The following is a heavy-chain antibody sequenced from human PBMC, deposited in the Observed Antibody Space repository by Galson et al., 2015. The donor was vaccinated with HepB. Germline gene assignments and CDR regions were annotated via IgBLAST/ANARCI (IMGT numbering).Heavy chain of an antibody. Sequence: SLRLSCAASGFTFSSYWMTWVRQAPGKGLEWVANIKQDGSEKYYVDSVKGRFTISRDNDKNTLYLQMNNLRAEDTAVYYCASPLDSVGYLYFHNWGQGTPVTVSS. CDR2: IKQDGSEK. V-gene: IGHV3-7*01. CDR1: GFTFSSYW. D-gene: IGHD5/OR15-5a*01. CDR3: ASPLDSVGYLYFHN. J-gene: IGHJ4*02.